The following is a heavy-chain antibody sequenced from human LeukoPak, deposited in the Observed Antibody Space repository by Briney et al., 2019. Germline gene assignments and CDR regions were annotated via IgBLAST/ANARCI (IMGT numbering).Heavy chain of an antibody. V-gene: IGHV4-38-2*02. J-gene: IGHJ4*02. CDR1: DYSISSGYY. CDR3: ARDFLGAGTVGATSGY. CDR2: IYHSGST. D-gene: IGHD1-26*01. Sequence: SETLSLTCTVSDYSISSGYYWGWIRQPPGKGLEWIGSIYHSGSTYYNPSLKSRVTISVDTSKNQFSLKLSSVTAADTAVYYCARDFLGAGTVGATSGYWGQGTLVTVSS.